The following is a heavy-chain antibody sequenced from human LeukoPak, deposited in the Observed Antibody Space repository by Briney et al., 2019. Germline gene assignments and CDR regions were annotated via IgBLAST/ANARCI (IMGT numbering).Heavy chain of an antibody. D-gene: IGHD3-22*01. CDR1: GYTFTGYY. CDR3: ARENEVITMIVVATFDS. Sequence: ASVKVSCKASGYTFTGYYMHWVRQAPGQGLEWMGRINPNSGGTKYAQKFQGRVTMTRDTSANTVYMDLSSLRSDDTAVYYCARENEVITMIVVATFDSWGQGTLVTVSS. CDR2: INPNSGGT. V-gene: IGHV1-2*06. J-gene: IGHJ4*02.